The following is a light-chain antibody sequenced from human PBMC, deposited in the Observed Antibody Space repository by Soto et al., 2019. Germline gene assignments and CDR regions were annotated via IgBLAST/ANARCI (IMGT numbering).Light chain of an antibody. V-gene: IGKV3-15*01. CDR3: QQYNSWPFT. J-gene: IGKJ3*01. Sequence: EIVMTQSPATLSLSPGERATLSCRASQSLSNNLAWYQQKPGQAPRLLIYGTFTRATGIPARFSGSASGTEFSLAIRSLHSEDFAVYYCQQYNSWPFTFVPGTKVVIK. CDR1: QSLSNN. CDR2: GTF.